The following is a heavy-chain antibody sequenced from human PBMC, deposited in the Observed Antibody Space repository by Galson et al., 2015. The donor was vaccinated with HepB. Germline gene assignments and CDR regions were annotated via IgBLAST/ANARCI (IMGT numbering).Heavy chain of an antibody. CDR3: AKVFPEKVDGWYRQALYYFDS. CDR2: ITPSGDNT. V-gene: IGHV3-23*01. J-gene: IGHJ4*02. CDR1: GVTFSYYA. Sequence: SLRLSCAASGVTFSYYAMSWVRQAPGKGLEWISAITPSGDNTYSADSMKGRFTISRDNSRNTLFLQMNSLRADDTAIYFCAKVFPEKVDGWYRQALYYFDSWGQGTRVTVSS. D-gene: IGHD6-19*01.